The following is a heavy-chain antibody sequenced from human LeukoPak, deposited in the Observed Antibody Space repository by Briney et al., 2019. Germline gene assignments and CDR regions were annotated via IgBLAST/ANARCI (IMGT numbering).Heavy chain of an antibody. J-gene: IGHJ4*02. CDR2: ISYDGSNK. D-gene: IGHD4-17*01. CDR1: GFTFSSYG. Sequence: GGSLRLSCAASGFTFSSYGMHWVRQAPGKGLEWVAVISYDGSNKYYADSVKGRFTISRDNSKNTLYLQMNSLRAEDTAMYYCAKAPFYGDYPDYWGQGTLVTVSS. V-gene: IGHV3-30*18. CDR3: AKAPFYGDYPDY.